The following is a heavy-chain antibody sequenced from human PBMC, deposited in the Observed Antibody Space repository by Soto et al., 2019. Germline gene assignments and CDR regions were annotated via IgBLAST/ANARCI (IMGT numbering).Heavy chain of an antibody. CDR2: IIPMFRTP. D-gene: IGHD2-2*01. J-gene: IGHJ3*01. V-gene: IGHV1-69*12. Sequence: QVQLVQSGAEVKKTGSSVKLSCKASGGTFSSYAFSWVRQAPRQGLEWMGGIIPMFRTPNYAQKFRDRVTITADESTTTLYMELTGLKSDDTALYFCASMPSVILNSYGFVTPVALWGQGTMVTVSS. CDR3: ASMPSVILNSYGFVTPVAL. CDR1: GGTFSSYA.